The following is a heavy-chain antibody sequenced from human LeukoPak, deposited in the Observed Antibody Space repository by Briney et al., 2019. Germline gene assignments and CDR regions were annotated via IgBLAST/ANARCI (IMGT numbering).Heavy chain of an antibody. J-gene: IGHJ5*02. CDR1: GFTFSSYA. CDR2: ISGSGDNT. D-gene: IGHD4-17*01. V-gene: IGHV3-23*01. Sequence: PGGSLRLSCAASGFTFSSYAMSWVRQAPGKGLEWVSAISGSGDNTYYADSVKGRITISRDNAKNTLYLQMNSLRAEDTAVYYCARGVNGDSRFDPRGQGTLVTVSS. CDR3: ARGVNGDSRFDP.